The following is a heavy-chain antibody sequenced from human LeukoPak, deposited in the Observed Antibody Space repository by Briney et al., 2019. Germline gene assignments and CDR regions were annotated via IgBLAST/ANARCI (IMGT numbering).Heavy chain of an antibody. Sequence: PGGSLRLSCAASGFTFSSYWMSWVSQAPGKGLEWVANVKQDGSEKYYVDSVKGRFTISRDNAKNSLYLQMNSLRAEDTAVYYCARVGLRFLEWLPFFDYWGQGTLVTVSS. J-gene: IGHJ4*02. CDR1: GFTFSSYW. V-gene: IGHV3-7*01. CDR3: ARVGLRFLEWLPFFDY. D-gene: IGHD3-3*01. CDR2: VKQDGSEK.